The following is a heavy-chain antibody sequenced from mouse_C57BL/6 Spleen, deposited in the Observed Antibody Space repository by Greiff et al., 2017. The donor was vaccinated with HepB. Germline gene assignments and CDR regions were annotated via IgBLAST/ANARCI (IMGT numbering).Heavy chain of an antibody. CDR3: ARNGNYVGYYAMDY. D-gene: IGHD2-1*01. Sequence: EVKLMESGPELVKPGASVKISCKASGYSFTDYNMNWVKQSNGKSLEWIGVINPNYGTTSYNQKFKGKATLTVDQSSSTAYMQLNSLTSEDSAVYYCARNGNYVGYYAMDYWGQGTSVTVSS. CDR1: GYSFTDYN. V-gene: IGHV1-39*01. CDR2: INPNYGTT. J-gene: IGHJ4*01.